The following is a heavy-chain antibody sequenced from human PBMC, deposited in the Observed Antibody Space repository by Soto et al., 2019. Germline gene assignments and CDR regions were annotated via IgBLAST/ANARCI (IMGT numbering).Heavy chain of an antibody. CDR2: MNPNSGNT. D-gene: IGHD3-3*01. Sequence: ASVKVSCKASGYTFTSYYINWVRQATGQGLEWMGWMNPNSGNTGYAQKFQGRVTMTRNTSISTAYMELSSLRSEATAVYYCARNMNHYDFWSGYSYYGMDVWGQGTTVTVS. CDR1: GYTFTSYY. CDR3: ARNMNHYDFWSGYSYYGMDV. J-gene: IGHJ6*02. V-gene: IGHV1-8*01.